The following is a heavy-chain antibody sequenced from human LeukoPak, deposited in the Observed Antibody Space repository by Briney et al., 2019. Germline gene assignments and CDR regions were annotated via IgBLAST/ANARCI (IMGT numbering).Heavy chain of an antibody. Sequence: ASVKVSCKASGYTFTGYYMHWVRQAPGQGLEWMGWINPNSGGTNYAQKFQGWVTMTRDTSISTAYIELSRLRSDDTAVYYCARGGYSYGQHYYYYGMDVWGQGTTVTVSS. V-gene: IGHV1-2*04. CDR3: ARGGYSYGQHYYYYGMDV. D-gene: IGHD5-18*01. J-gene: IGHJ6*02. CDR1: GYTFTGYY. CDR2: INPNSGGT.